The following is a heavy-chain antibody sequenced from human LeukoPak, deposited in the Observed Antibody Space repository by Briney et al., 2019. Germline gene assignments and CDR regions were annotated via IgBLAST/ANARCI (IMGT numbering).Heavy chain of an antibody. V-gene: IGHV3-30*03. CDR2: ISFDAFAK. CDR1: GFNFDEFG. D-gene: IGHD3-16*01. Sequence: PGGSLRLSCVASGFNFDEFGMHWVRQAPGKGLEWVAVISFDAFAKLYADSVRGRFTVSRDNSKNTLYLQMNNLRPEDTALYYCARTALSHDAFDIWGQGTMVTVSS. CDR3: ARTALSHDAFDI. J-gene: IGHJ3*02.